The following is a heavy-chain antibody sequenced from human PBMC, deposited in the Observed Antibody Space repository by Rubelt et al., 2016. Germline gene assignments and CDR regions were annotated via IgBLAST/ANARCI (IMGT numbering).Heavy chain of an antibody. CDR3: ARDGKFDP. CDR1: GYTFTSYG. Sequence: QVQLVQSGAEVKEPGASVKVSCKASGYTFTSYGISWVRQAPGQGLEWMGRINPYSGVTDYAQKFQGRVTMTRETAIRQAYMQVSSLRSDDTAVYYWARDGKFDPWGQGTLVTVSS. J-gene: IGHJ5*02. CDR2: INPYSGVT. V-gene: IGHV1-2*06.